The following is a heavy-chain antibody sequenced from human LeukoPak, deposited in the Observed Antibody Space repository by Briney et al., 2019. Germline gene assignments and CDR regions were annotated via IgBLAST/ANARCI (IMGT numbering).Heavy chain of an antibody. CDR1: GFTFSSYS. V-gene: IGHV3-21*01. D-gene: IGHD6-6*01. CDR2: ISSSSSYI. CDR3: ARGSSSSGPYYFDY. Sequence: GGSLRLSCAASGFTFSSYSMNWVRQAPGKGLEWVSSISSSSSYIYYADPVKGRFTISRDNAKNSLYLQMNSLRAEDTAVYFFARGSSSSGPYYFDYWSQGTLVTVSS. J-gene: IGHJ4*02.